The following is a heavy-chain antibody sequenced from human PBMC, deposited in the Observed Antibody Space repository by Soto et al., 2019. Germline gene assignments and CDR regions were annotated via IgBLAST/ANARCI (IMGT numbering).Heavy chain of an antibody. D-gene: IGHD6-19*01. CDR1: GFTFSSYA. CDR3: ARDGSIAVAGTGLDYYYGMDV. Sequence: QVQLVESGGGVVQPGRSLRLSCAASGFTFSSYAMHWVRQAPGKGLEWVAVISYDGSNKYYADSVKGRFTISRDNSKNTLYLQMNSLRAEDTAVYYCARDGSIAVAGTGLDYYYGMDVWGQGTTVTVSS. J-gene: IGHJ6*02. V-gene: IGHV3-30-3*01. CDR2: ISYDGSNK.